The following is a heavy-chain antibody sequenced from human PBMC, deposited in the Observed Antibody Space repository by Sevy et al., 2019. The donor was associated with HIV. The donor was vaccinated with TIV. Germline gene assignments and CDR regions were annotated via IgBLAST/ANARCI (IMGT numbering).Heavy chain of an antibody. D-gene: IGHD3-22*01. Sequence: GGSLRLSCAASGFIFYNYAMNWVRQAPGKGLEWVSTIFRSGDTTYYAYSVKARSTISRDNSKNTLYLQMNSLRTEDTALYYCAGARYDSGGSFDAFDIWGQGTMVTVSS. CDR1: GFIFYNYA. CDR3: AGARYDSGGSFDAFDI. J-gene: IGHJ3*02. CDR2: IFRSGDTT. V-gene: IGHV3-23*01.